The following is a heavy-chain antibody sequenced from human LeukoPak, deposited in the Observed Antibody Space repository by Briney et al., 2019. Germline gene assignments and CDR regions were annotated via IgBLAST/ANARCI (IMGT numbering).Heavy chain of an antibody. CDR2: ISLRGLT. CDR1: GGSISGTNW. J-gene: IGHJ4*02. D-gene: IGHD6-25*01. V-gene: IGHV4-4*02. CDR3: AREGGFYRPLDY. Sequence: TSETLSLTCGVSGGSISGTNWWSWVRQPPGQGLEWIGEISLRGLTNYNPSLRSRLTMSLDESKNQVSLKLTSVTAADTAVYYCAREGGFYRPLDYSGQGTLVTVSS.